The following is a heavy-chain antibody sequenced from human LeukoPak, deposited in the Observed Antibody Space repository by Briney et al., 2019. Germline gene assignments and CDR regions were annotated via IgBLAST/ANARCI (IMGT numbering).Heavy chain of an antibody. D-gene: IGHD6-13*01. CDR2: IYYSGST. J-gene: IGHJ4*02. CDR3: ARDKGDSSRRALYYFDY. V-gene: IGHV4-31*03. Sequence: SETLSLTCTVSGGSISSGGYYWSWIRQHPGKGLEWIGYIYYSGSTYYNPSLKSRVTISVDTSKNQFSLKLSSVTAADTAVYYCARDKGDSSRRALYYFDYWGQGTLVTVSS. CDR1: GGSISSGGYY.